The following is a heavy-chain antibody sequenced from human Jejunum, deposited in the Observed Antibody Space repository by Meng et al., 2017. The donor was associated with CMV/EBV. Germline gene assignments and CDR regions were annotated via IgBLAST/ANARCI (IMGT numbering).Heavy chain of an antibody. CDR3: AKGVTSGSPYRAFDL. V-gene: IGHV3-23*01. J-gene: IGHJ3*01. CDR2: FDVNGGGAT. CDR1: FSTFT. D-gene: IGHD3-22*01. Sequence: FSTFTMGWVRQAPGKGLEWVSTFDVNGGGATLYTDSVKGRFTTSRDTSENTLYLQMNSLRVDDTALYYCAKGVTSGSPYRAFDLLGQGTRVTVSS.